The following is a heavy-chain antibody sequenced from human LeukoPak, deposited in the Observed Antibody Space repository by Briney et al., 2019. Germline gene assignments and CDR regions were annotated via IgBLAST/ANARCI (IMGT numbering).Heavy chain of an antibody. Sequence: PGGSLRLSCAASGFTVSSNYMSWVRQAPGKGLEWVSVLFSGGNTFYADSLKGRVTISRDNSKNTVYFEMNSLTAEDTAVYYCASLLRGTFDVWGRGTMVTVSS. CDR2: LFSGGNT. J-gene: IGHJ3*01. V-gene: IGHV3-53*01. CDR3: ASLLRGTFDV. CDR1: GFTVSSNY.